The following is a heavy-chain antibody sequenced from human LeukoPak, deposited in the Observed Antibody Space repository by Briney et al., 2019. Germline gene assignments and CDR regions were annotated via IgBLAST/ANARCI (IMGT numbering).Heavy chain of an antibody. D-gene: IGHD3-22*01. V-gene: IGHV4-34*01. CDR1: GGSFSGYY. CDR2: INHSGST. CDR3: ARHRALYDSSGYYYLYFDY. Sequence: SETLSLTCAVYGGSFSGYYWSWIRQPPGKGLEWIGEINHSGSTNYNPSLKSRVTISVDTSKNQFSLKLSSVTAADTAVYYCARHRALYDSSGYYYLYFDYWGQGTLVTVSS. J-gene: IGHJ4*02.